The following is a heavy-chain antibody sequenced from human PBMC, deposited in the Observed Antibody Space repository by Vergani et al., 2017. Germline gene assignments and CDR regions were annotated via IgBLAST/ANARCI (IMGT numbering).Heavy chain of an antibody. CDR1: GFSLSTSGVG. V-gene: IGHV2-5*02. CDR3: AHRGTGYSYGLLFGYFDY. J-gene: IGHJ4*02. CDR2: IYWDDDK. Sequence: QITLKESGPTLVKPTQTLTLTCTFSGFSLSTSGVGVGWIRQPPGKALEWLALIYWDDDKRYSTSLKSRLTTTKDTAQNQVVLTMTNMDPVDTATYYCAHRGTGYSYGLLFGYFDYWGQGTLVTVSS. D-gene: IGHD5-18*01.